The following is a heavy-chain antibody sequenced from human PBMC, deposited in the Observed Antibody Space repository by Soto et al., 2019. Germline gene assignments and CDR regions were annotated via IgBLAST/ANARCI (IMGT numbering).Heavy chain of an antibody. CDR3: AKDIVDYDYVWGSYRFYYYYGMDV. V-gene: IGHV3-30*18. J-gene: IGHJ6*02. CDR2: ISYDGSNK. D-gene: IGHD3-16*02. CDR1: GFTFSSYG. Sequence: GGSLRLSCAASGFTFSSYGMHWVRQAPGKGLEWVAVISYDGSNKYYADSVKGRFTISRDNSKNTLYLQMNSLRAEDTAVYYCAKDIVDYDYVWGSYRFYYYYGMDVWGQGTTVTVSS.